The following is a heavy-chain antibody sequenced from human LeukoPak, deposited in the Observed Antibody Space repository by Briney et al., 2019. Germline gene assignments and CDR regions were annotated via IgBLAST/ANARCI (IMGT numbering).Heavy chain of an antibody. J-gene: IGHJ4*02. CDR1: GFTFSSYG. D-gene: IGHD3-16*02. CDR3: ARRAGGVIAHFDY. CDR2: IRYDGSNK. V-gene: IGHV3-30*02. Sequence: PGGSLRLSCAASGFTFSSYGMHWVRQAPGKGLEWVAFIRYDGSNKYYADSVKGRFTISRDNSKNTLYLQMNSLRAEDTAVYYCARRAGGVIAHFDYWGQGTLVTVSS.